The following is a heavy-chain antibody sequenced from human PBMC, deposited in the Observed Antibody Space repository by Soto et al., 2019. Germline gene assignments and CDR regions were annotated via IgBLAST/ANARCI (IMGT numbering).Heavy chain of an antibody. J-gene: IGHJ4*02. CDR2: IYWDDDK. V-gene: IGHV2-5*02. D-gene: IGHD3-10*01. Sequence: QITLKESGPMLVKPTQTLTLTCTFSGFSLSTSGVGVGWIRQPPGKALEWLALIYWDDDKRYSPSLKSRLTITKDTSKNQVVLTMTNMDPVDTATYYCAHRAFYYYGSGSYPFDYWGQGTLVTVSS. CDR3: AHRAFYYYGSGSYPFDY. CDR1: GFSLSTSGVG.